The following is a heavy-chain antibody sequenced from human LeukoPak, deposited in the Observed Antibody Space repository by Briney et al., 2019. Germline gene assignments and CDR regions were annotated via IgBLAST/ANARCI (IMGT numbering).Heavy chain of an antibody. Sequence: PSQTLSLTCTVSGGSISSGSYYWSWIRQPAGKGLEWIGRIYTSGSTNYNPSLNSRITISVDTSKNQFSLRLNSVTAADTAIYYCARHYESSGYWHYDYYMDVWGKGTTVTVSS. CDR3: ARHYESSGYWHYDYYMDV. J-gene: IGHJ6*03. CDR2: IYTSGST. CDR1: GGSISSGSYY. V-gene: IGHV4-61*02. D-gene: IGHD3-22*01.